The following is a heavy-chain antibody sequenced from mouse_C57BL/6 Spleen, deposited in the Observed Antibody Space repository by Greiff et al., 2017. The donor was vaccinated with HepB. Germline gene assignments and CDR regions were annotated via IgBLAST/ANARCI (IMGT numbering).Heavy chain of an antibody. CDR2: IDPENGDT. V-gene: IGHV14-4*01. D-gene: IGHD3-3*01. J-gene: IGHJ3*01. CDR1: GFNIKDDY. Sequence: VHVKQSGAELVRPGASVKLSCTASGFNIKDDYMHWVKQRPEQGLEWIGWIDPENGDTEYASKFQGKATITADTSSNTAYLQLSSLTSEDTAVYYCTTGDERAFAYWGQGTLVTVSA. CDR3: TTGDERAFAY.